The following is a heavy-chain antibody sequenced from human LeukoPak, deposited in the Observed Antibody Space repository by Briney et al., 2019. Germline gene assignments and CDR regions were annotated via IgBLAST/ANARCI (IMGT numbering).Heavy chain of an antibody. CDR1: GGSISSSSYY. CDR3: ASLYVDWTRDAFFI. Sequence: PSETLSLTCTVSGGSISSSSYYSGWIRKPPGKGLEWLGRIYYSGSTYYNPSLKSRVTISAGTSKLQFSLKLSPVTAATTAVYYSASLYVDWTRDAFFIWGQGTMVSVSS. J-gene: IGHJ3*02. CDR2: IYYSGST. D-gene: IGHD4-17*01. V-gene: IGHV4-39*01.